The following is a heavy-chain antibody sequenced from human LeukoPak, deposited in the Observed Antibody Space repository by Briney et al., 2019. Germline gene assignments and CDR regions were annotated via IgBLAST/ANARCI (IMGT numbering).Heavy chain of an antibody. CDR3: ARDQAYYYDSSGYLNWFDP. D-gene: IGHD3-22*01. V-gene: IGHV1-18*01. CDR2: ISAYNGNT. Sequence: ASVKVSCKASGYTFTSYGISWVRQAPGQGLEWMGWISAYNGNTNYAQKLQGRVTMTTDTSTSTAYMELRSLRSDDTAVYYCARDQAYYYDSSGYLNWFDPWGQGTLVPVSS. CDR1: GYTFTSYG. J-gene: IGHJ5*02.